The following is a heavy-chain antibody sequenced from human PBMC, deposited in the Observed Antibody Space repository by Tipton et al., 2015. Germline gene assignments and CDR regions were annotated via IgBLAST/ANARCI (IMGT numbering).Heavy chain of an antibody. CDR1: GFTCRNFG. CDR3: ARGTGSNSLDY. J-gene: IGHJ4*02. Sequence: SLRLSCAASGFTCRNFGMQWVRQAPGKGLEWVAVIWYDGSQKYYADSVKGRFTISRDNSRNTVSLQMDSLRGDDTAVYYCARGTGSNSLDYWGQGTLVTVSA. CDR2: IWYDGSQK. D-gene: IGHD1-1*01. V-gene: IGHV3-33*01.